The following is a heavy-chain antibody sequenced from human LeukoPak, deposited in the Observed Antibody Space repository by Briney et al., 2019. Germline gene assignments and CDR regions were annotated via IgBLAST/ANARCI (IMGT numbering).Heavy chain of an antibody. CDR1: GGTFSSYA. CDR3: ARDSREPFLSTVRRGFDP. CDR2: IIPIFGTA. J-gene: IGHJ5*02. V-gene: IGHV1-69*05. D-gene: IGHD4-17*01. Sequence: GSSVKVSCKASGGTFSSYAISWVRQAPGQGLEWMGGIIPIFGTANYAQKFQGRVTITTDESTSTAYMELSSLRSEDTAVYYCARDSREPFLSTVRRGFDPWGQGTLVTVSS.